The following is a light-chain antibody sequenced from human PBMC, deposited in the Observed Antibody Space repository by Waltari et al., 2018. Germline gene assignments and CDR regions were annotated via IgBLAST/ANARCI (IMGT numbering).Light chain of an antibody. CDR1: SSDSGGYNY. CDR2: EVS. CDR3: SSYTSSSTLV. Sequence: QSALTQPASVSGSPGQSLTISCTGTSSDSGGYNYVAWYQQHPGKAPKPMIYEVSNRPSGVSNRFSGSKSGNTASLTISGLQAEDEADYYCSSYTSSSTLVFGGGTKLTVL. J-gene: IGLJ3*02. V-gene: IGLV2-14*01.